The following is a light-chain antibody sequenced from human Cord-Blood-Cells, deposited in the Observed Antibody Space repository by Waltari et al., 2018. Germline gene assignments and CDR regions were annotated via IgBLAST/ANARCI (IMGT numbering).Light chain of an antibody. V-gene: IGLV3-1*01. J-gene: IGLJ2*01. CDR3: QAWDSSTADVV. CDR2: QDS. Sequence: SYELTQPPSVSVSPGQTASITCSGDKLGDKYACWYQQKPGQSPVLVIYQDSKRSSGIPGRFSGSNSGNTATLTISGTQAMDEADYYCQAWDSSTADVVFGGGTKLTVL. CDR1: KLGDKY.